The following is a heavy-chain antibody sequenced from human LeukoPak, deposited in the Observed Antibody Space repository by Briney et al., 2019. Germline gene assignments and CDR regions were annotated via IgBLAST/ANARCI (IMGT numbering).Heavy chain of an antibody. Sequence: ASVKVSCKASGYTFTGYYMHWVRQAPGQGLEWMGWINPNSGGTNYAQKFQGRVTMTRDTSISTAYMELSRLRSDDTAVYYCAREVYYGSGSSTNWFDPWGQGTLVTVSS. V-gene: IGHV1-2*02. CDR1: GYTFTGYY. J-gene: IGHJ5*02. CDR2: INPNSGGT. D-gene: IGHD3-10*01. CDR3: AREVYYGSGSSTNWFDP.